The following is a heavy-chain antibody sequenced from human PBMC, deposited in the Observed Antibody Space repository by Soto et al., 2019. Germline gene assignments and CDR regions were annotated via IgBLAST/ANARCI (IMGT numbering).Heavy chain of an antibody. CDR1: GFTLSSYA. J-gene: IGHJ6*02. CDR3: TRKETTMAFAMDV. CDR2: VDPTGSNT. D-gene: IGHD5-18*01. Sequence: GGSLRLSCAASGFTLSSYAMRWVRQAPGKGLEWVSSVDPTGSNTYYADSVKGRFTISRDTSKNILYLQMDSLRAEDTAVYFWTRKETTMAFAMDVWGHGTTVTVSS. V-gene: IGHV3-23*05.